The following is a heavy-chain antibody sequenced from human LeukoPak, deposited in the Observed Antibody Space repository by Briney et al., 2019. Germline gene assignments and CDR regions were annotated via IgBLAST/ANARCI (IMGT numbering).Heavy chain of an antibody. D-gene: IGHD2-2*01. CDR3: ARDAADCSSTSCYDPYYYMDV. V-gene: IGHV1-18*01. CDR1: GDNFSSYV. J-gene: IGHJ6*03. CDR2: ISAYNGNT. Sequence: ASVKVSCKASGDNFSSYVITWVRQAPGQGLEWMGWISAYNGNTNYAQKLQGRVTMTTDTSTSTAYMELRSLRSDDTAVYYCARDAADCSSTSCYDPYYYMDVWGKGTTVTVSS.